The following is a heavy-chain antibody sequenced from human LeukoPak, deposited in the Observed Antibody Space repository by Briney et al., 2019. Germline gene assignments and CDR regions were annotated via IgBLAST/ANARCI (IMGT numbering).Heavy chain of an antibody. CDR1: GFTFSDYY. J-gene: IGHJ5*01. CDR3: ARDRREAAYLGNRFDP. Sequence: PGGSLRLSCGASGFTFSDYYMTWIRQAPGKGLEWLSYISGSGAVVSYADSVKGRFTISRDNANNSSYLQMDRLRAEDTAVYYCARDRREAAYLGNRFDPRGQGALVTVSS. CDR2: ISGSGAVV. V-gene: IGHV3-11*01. D-gene: IGHD6-13*01.